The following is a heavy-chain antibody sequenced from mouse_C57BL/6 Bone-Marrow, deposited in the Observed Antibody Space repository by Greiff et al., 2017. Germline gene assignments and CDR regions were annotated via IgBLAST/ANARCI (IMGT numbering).Heavy chain of an antibody. CDR1: GFTFSDYY. CDR3: ASSMITTRGLGY. J-gene: IGHJ2*01. V-gene: IGHV5-12*01. Sequence: EVKLQESGGGLVQPGGSLKLSCAASGFTFSDYYMYWVRQTPEKRLEWVAYISNGGGSTYYPEPVKGRFTISRDNAKNTLYLQMSRLKSEDTALYYCASSMITTRGLGYWGQGTTLTVSS. D-gene: IGHD2-4*01. CDR2: ISNGGGST.